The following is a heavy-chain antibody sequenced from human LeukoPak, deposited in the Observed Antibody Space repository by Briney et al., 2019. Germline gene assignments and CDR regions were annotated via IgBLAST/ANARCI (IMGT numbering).Heavy chain of an antibody. CDR1: GGSFSGYY. D-gene: IGHD3-10*01. CDR2: INHSGST. J-gene: IGHJ6*02. CDR3: ASTESYYYGLDA. Sequence: ETLSLTCAVYGGSFSGYYWNWIRQPPGKGLEWIGKINHSGSTNYNPSLKSRVTISVDTSKNQFSLKLSSVTAADTAVYYCASTESYYYGLDAWGQGTTVTVSS. V-gene: IGHV4-34*01.